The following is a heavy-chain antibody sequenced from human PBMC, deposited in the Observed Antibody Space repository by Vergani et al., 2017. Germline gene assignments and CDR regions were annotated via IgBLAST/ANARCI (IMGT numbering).Heavy chain of an antibody. V-gene: IGHV3-30*18. CDR1: GFTFSSYG. CDR3: AKQGRIQLWLLLVY. Sequence: QAQLVESGGGVVQPGRSLRLSCAASGFTFSSYGMHWVRQAPGKGLEWVAVISYDGSNKYYADSVKGRFTISRDNSKNTLYLQMNSLRAEDTAVYYCAKQGRIQLWLLLVYWGQGTLVTVSS. D-gene: IGHD5-18*01. CDR2: ISYDGSNK. J-gene: IGHJ4*02.